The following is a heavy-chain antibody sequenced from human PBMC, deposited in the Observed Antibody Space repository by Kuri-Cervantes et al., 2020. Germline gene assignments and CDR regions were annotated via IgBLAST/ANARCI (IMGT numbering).Heavy chain of an antibody. Sequence: GGSLRLSCAASGFTFSDYYMSWIRQAPGKGLEWVSVIYSGGSTYYADSVKGRFTISRDNSKNTLYLQMNSLRAEDTAVYYCARVRKLGYCSSTSCYARSQDYYYYMDVWGKGTTVTVSS. V-gene: IGHV3-53*01. CDR3: ARVRKLGYCSSTSCYARSQDYYYYMDV. CDR2: IYSGGST. CDR1: GFTFSDYY. D-gene: IGHD2-2*01. J-gene: IGHJ6*03.